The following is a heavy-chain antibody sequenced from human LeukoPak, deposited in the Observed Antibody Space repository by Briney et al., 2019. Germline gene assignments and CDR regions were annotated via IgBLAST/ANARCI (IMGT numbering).Heavy chain of an antibody. V-gene: IGHV5-51*01. D-gene: IGHD2-21*02. CDR1: GYSFTSYW. J-gene: IGHJ3*02. CDR3: ARIAYCGGDCYSDAFDI. Sequence: GESLKNSCKGSGYSFTSYWIGWMRQMPGKGLEWMGIIYPGDSDTRYSPSFQGQVTISADKSISTAYLQWSSLKASDTAMYYCARIAYCGGDCYSDAFDIWGQGTMVTVSS. CDR2: IYPGDSDT.